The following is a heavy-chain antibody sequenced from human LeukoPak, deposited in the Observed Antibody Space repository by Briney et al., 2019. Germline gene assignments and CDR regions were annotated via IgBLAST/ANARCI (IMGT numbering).Heavy chain of an antibody. Sequence: SVKVSCKASGRTFSSYAISWVRQAPGQGLEWMGGIIPIFGTANYAQKFQGRVTITADESTSTAYMELSSLRSEDTAVYYCARAARGFYDSSGYSFDYWGQGTLVTVSS. V-gene: IGHV1-69*13. J-gene: IGHJ4*02. D-gene: IGHD3-22*01. CDR1: GRTFSSYA. CDR3: ARAARGFYDSSGYSFDY. CDR2: IIPIFGTA.